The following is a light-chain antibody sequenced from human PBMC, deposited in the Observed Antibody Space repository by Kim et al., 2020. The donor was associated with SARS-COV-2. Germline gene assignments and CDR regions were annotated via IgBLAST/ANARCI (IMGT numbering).Light chain of an antibody. V-gene: IGLV2-8*01. Sequence: GQLVTTSCPGTISDIGGYNYGSWYQKHPGKAPNLMIYEVNKRPSGVPDRSSGSTSGNTASLTVSGLQAEDEAAYYCGSYAGSRRLFGGGTQLTVL. CDR3: GSYAGSRRL. J-gene: IGLJ2*01. CDR2: EVN. CDR1: ISDIGGYNY.